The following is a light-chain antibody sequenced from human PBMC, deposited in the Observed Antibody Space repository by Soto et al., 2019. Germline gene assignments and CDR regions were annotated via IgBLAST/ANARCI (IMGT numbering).Light chain of an antibody. CDR1: QSICTF. CDR3: QQSYTAPRT. J-gene: IGKJ1*01. CDR2: AAS. Sequence: DIQMTQSPSSLSASVGDRVSVTCRASQSICTFLNWYQQSPGEAPKLLISAASSLQSGVPSRFNGSESGTDFTLTIGSLQPEDFATYFCQQSYTAPRTFGQGTKVEVK. V-gene: IGKV1-39*01.